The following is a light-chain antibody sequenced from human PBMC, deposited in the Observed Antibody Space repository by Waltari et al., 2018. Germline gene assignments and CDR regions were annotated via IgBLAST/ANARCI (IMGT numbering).Light chain of an antibody. CDR3: QQSYSTPNT. V-gene: IGKV1-5*03. Sequence: DIQMTQSPSTLSASVGDRVTITCRASQSINSWLAWYQQKPGKAPKLLIYKASSLESGVPSRFSGSGSGTEFTLTISSLQPDDFATYYCQQSYSTPNTFGQGTKLEIK. J-gene: IGKJ2*01. CDR2: KAS. CDR1: QSINSW.